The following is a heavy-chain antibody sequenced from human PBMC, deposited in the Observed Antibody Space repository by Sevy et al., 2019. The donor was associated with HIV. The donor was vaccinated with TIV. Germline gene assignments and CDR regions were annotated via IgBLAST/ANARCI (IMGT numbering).Heavy chain of an antibody. D-gene: IGHD2-15*01. Sequence: GSLRLSCAASGFTFSSYSMNWVRQAPGKGLEWVSSISSSSSYIYYADSVKGRFTISRDNAKNSLYLQMNSLRAEDTAVYYCAKGGGKGTFFDCWGQGTLVTVSS. V-gene: IGHV3-21*01. CDR2: ISSSSSYI. J-gene: IGHJ4*02. CDR1: GFTFSSYS. CDR3: AKGGGKGTFFDC.